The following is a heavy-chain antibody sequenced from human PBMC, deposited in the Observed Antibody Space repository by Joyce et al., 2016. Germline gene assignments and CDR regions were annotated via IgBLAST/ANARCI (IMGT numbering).Heavy chain of an antibody. V-gene: IGHV1-69*02. CDR2: IIPILGIA. J-gene: IGHJ6*02. CDR3: ARDDIVVVPAASDYYYYYGMDV. D-gene: IGHD2-2*01. Sequence: VQLVQSGAEVKKPGSSVKVSCKASGGTFSSYTISWVRQAPGQGLEWMGRIIPILGIANYAQKFQGRVTITADKSTSTAYMELSSLRSEDTAVYYCARDDIVVVPAASDYYYYYGMDVWGQGTTVTVSS. CDR1: GGTFSSYT.